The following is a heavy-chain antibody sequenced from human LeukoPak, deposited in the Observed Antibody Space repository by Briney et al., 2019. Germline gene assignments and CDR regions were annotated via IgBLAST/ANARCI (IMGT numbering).Heavy chain of an antibody. D-gene: IGHD3-22*01. CDR1: GFTFSSYA. CDR2: IRYDGSNK. CDR3: ARRGGYYITL. Sequence: GGSLRLSCAASGFTFSSYAMSWVRQAPGKGLEWVAYIRYDGSNKYYADYVKGRFTISRDNSKNTLSLQMNSLRAEDTAVYYCARRGGYYITLWGQGTLVTVSS. V-gene: IGHV3-30*02. J-gene: IGHJ4*02.